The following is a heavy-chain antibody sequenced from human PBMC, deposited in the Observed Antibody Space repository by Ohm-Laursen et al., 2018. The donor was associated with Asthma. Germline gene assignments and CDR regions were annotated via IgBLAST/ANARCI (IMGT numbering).Heavy chain of an antibody. Sequence: SLRLSRTASGFTFSTYWMHWVRQAPGKGLVWVSRVYGDGSNTIYADSVKGRFTISRDNAKSTLYLQMNSLRAEDTAVYYCTRGGHYGSYFDYWGQGTLVTVSS. V-gene: IGHV3-74*01. CDR1: GFTFSTYW. J-gene: IGHJ4*02. CDR2: VYGDGSNT. D-gene: IGHD4-17*01. CDR3: TRGGHYGSYFDY.